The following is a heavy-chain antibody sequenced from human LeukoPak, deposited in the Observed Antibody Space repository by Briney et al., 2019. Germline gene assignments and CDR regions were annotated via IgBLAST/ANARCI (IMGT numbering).Heavy chain of an antibody. J-gene: IGHJ6*02. D-gene: IGHD6-19*01. CDR2: IYYSGGN. CDR3: ARVKQWLVRSYYYYYGMDV. Sequence: SQTRSLTCPVAAASPSSNYCRWIRQLPGDVLEWIGSIYYSGGNNYNRSLRTRVTISVDTSKNQFSLNLSAVAPTDTAVYSCARVKQWLVRSYYYYYGMDVWGQGTTVTVSS. V-gene: IGHV4-59*01. CDR1: AASPSSNY.